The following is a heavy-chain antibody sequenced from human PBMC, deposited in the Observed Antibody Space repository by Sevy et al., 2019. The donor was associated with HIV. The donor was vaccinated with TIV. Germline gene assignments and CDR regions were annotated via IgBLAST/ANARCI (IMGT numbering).Heavy chain of an antibody. V-gene: IGHV3-23*01. CDR1: GFTFSSYA. D-gene: IGHD3-22*01. J-gene: IGHJ4*02. CDR3: AKMLMIVVVIDQTLDY. CDR2: ISGSGGST. Sequence: GGSLRLSCAASGFTFSSYAMSWVRQAPGKGLEWVSAISGSGGSTYYADSVKGRFTISRDNSKNTLYLQMNSLRAEDTAVYYCAKMLMIVVVIDQTLDYWGQGTLVTVSS.